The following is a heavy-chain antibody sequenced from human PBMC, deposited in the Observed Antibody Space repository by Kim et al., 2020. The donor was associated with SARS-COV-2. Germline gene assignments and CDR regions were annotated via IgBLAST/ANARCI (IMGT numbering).Heavy chain of an antibody. D-gene: IGHD3-10*01. CDR1: GESINSRSYN. CDR2: IYHTGTT. V-gene: IGHV4-39*07. J-gene: IGHJ6*02. Sequence: SETLSLTCTVSGESINSRSYNWAWIRQSPGKGLHWIGNIYHTGTTYYNPSLKSRVTMTLDTSLNQFSLTVASVTAADTADYYCARDPGLLWFGVHFFGMDVWGHGTTVTVSS. CDR3: ARDPGLLWFGVHFFGMDV.